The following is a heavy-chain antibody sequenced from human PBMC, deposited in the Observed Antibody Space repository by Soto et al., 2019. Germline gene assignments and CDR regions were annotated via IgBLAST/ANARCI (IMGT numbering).Heavy chain of an antibody. CDR1: GFSLSTSGVG. CDR2: IYWDDDK. V-gene: IGHV2-5*02. CDR3: AHGGIAAAGRSFDY. D-gene: IGHD6-13*01. J-gene: IGHJ4*02. Sequence: QITLKESGPTLVKPTQTLTLTCTFSGFSLSTSGVGVGWIRQPPGKALEWLALIYWDDDKRYSPSLKSRLTTXKXTXXNQVVLTMTNMDPVDTATYYCAHGGIAAAGRSFDYWGQGTLVTVSS.